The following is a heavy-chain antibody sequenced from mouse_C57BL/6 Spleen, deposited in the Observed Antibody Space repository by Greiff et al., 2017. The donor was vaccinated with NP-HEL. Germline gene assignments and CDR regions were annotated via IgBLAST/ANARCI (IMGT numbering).Heavy chain of an antibody. CDR2: IDPSDRYT. V-gene: IGHV1-59*01. Sequence: QVQLQQPGAELVRPGTSVKLSCKASGYTFTSYWMHWVKQRPGQGLEWIGVIDPSDRYTNYNQKFKGKATLTVDTSARTAYMRLGSLTSEDAAVYYGARLGLIYYGNSGFDYWGQGTTLTVSS. CDR3: ARLGLIYYGNSGFDY. D-gene: IGHD2-1*01. J-gene: IGHJ2*01. CDR1: GYTFTSYW.